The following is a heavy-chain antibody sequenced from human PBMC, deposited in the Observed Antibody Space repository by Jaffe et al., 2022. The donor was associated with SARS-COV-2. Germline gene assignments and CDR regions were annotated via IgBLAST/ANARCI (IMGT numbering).Heavy chain of an antibody. J-gene: IGHJ4*02. Sequence: QVQLQESGPGLVKPSETLSLTCTVSGGSVSSGSYYWSWIRQPPGKGLEWIGYIYYSGSTNYNPSLKSRVTISVDTSKNQFSLKLSSVTAADTAVYYCARDWDCGGDCLLDWGQGTLVTVSS. CDR1: GGSVSSGSYY. CDR3: ARDWDCGGDCLLD. D-gene: IGHD2-21*02. CDR2: IYYSGST. V-gene: IGHV4-61*01.